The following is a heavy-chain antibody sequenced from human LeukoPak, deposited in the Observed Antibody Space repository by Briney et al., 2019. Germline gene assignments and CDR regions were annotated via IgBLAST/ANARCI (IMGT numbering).Heavy chain of an antibody. CDR1: GYSFTSYW. V-gene: IGHV5-10-1*01. CDR2: IGPSDSYT. D-gene: IGHD6-19*01. J-gene: IGHJ4*02. CDR3: ARHTGALYSSGWPPFDY. Sequence: GESLKISCKGSGYSFTSYWISWVRQMPGKGLEWMGRIGPSDSYTNLNPSFQGHVTSSADKSISTAYLQWSSLKASDTAMYYCARHTGALYSSGWPPFDYWGQGTLVTVSS.